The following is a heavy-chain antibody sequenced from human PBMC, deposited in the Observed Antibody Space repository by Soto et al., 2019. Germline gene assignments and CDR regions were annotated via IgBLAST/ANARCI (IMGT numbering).Heavy chain of an antibody. CDR1: GCSFSSYA. CDR2: ISGHGAST. V-gene: IGHV3-23*01. Sequence: GGSLRLSCASSGCSFSSYAMSWVRQGPGKGLEWVGAISGHGASTFYADSVKGRFTISRDNAKNSLYLQMNSLRAEDTAVYYCARDVPNYYDSSGYLWAPHYYGMDVWGQGTTVTVSS. J-gene: IGHJ6*02. D-gene: IGHD3-22*01. CDR3: ARDVPNYYDSSGYLWAPHYYGMDV.